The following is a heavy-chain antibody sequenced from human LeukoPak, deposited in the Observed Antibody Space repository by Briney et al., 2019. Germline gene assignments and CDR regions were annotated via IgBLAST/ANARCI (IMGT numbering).Heavy chain of an antibody. V-gene: IGHV1-46*01. D-gene: IGHD3-22*01. CDR1: GDIFIRSY. CDR2: INPSGGDI. J-gene: IGHJ3*02. Sequence: ASVKVSCEASGDIFIRSYMHWVRQAPGQGLEWMGIINPSGGDIRYAQKFQGRVTMTRDTSTSTVYLELRSLRSEDTAVYYCARWDSSVGNAFDIWGQGTMITISS. CDR3: ARWDSSVGNAFDI.